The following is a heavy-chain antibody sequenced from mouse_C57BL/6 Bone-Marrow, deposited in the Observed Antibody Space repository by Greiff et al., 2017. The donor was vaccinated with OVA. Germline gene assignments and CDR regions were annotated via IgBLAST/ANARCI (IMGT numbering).Heavy chain of an antibody. CDR1: GYSITSGYY. D-gene: IGHD4-1*01. V-gene: IGHV3-6*01. CDR2: ISYDGSN. CDR3: ARGGTGTGKYYFDY. Sequence: EVKLVESGPGLVKPSQSLSLTCSVTGYSITSGYYWNWIRQFPGNKLEWMGYISYDGSNNYNPSLKNRISITRDTSKNQFFLKLNSVTTEDTATYYCARGGTGTGKYYFDYWGQGTTLTVSS. J-gene: IGHJ2*01.